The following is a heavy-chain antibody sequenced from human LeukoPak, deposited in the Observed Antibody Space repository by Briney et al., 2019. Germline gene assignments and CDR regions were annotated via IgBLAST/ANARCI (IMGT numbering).Heavy chain of an antibody. D-gene: IGHD3-22*01. V-gene: IGHV1-2*02. CDR1: GYTFTSYA. J-gene: IGHJ4*02. CDR2: INPNSGGT. CDR3: TKSAGYYYDSSGYYYAFDY. Sequence: ASVKVSCKASGYTFTSYAMHWVRQAPGQGLEWMGWINPNSGGTNYAQKFQGRVTMTRDTSISTAYMELSRLRSDDTAVYYCTKSAGYYYDSSGYYYAFDYWGQGTLVTVSS.